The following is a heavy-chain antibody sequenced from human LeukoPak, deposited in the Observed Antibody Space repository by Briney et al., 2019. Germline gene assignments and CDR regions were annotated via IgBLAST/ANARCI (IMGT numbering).Heavy chain of an antibody. V-gene: IGHV3-23*01. CDR3: AKEGPRDGYNSYYYYGMDV. CDR2: ISGSGGST. CDR1: GFTFSSYA. D-gene: IGHD5-24*01. J-gene: IGHJ6*02. Sequence: PGGSLRLSCAASGFTFSSYAMSWVRQAPGKGLEWVSAISGSGGSTYYADSVKGRFTISRDNSKNTLYPQMNSLRAEDTAVYYCAKEGPRDGYNSYYYYGMDVWGQGTTVTVSS.